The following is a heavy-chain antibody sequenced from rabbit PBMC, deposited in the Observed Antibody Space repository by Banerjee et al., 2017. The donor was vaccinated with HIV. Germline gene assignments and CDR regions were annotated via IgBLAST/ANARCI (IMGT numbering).Heavy chain of an antibody. Sequence: QEQLKETGGGLVKPEGSLTLTCTASGFSFSNKYVMCWVRQAPGKGLEWIACINTSSGNTVYATWAKGRFTISKASWTTVTLQMTSLTGADTATYFCARDLAAVIGWNLNLWGPGTLVTVS. D-gene: IGHD1-1*01. CDR3: ARDLAAVIGWNLNL. CDR1: GFSFSNKYV. V-gene: IGHV1S45*01. J-gene: IGHJ4*01. CDR2: INTSSGNT.